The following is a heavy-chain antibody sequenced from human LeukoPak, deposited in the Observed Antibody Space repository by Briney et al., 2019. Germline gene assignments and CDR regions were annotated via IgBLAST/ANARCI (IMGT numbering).Heavy chain of an antibody. V-gene: IGHV3-9*01. CDR1: GFIFDDYA. Sequence: GGSLRLSCAAAGFIFDDYAMHWVRQAPGKGLEWVSGISWNSGSIGYADSVKGRFTISRDNSKNMLYLQMNSLRAEDTAVYYCARDSSGSSSDYYPLGYWGQGTLVTVSS. J-gene: IGHJ4*02. CDR3: ARDSSGSSSDYYPLGY. CDR2: ISWNSGSI. D-gene: IGHD3-22*01.